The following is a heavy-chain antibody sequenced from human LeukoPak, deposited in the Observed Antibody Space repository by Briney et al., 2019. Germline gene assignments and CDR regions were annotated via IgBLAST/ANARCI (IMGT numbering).Heavy chain of an antibody. D-gene: IGHD3-10*01. Sequence: PGGSLRLSCAASGFTFSSYGMHWVRQAPGKGLEWVAVISYDGSNKYYADSVKGRFTISRDNSKNTLYLQMNSLRAEDTAVYYCAKDGGLLWFGELPRTFYYMDVWGKGTTVTVSS. CDR1: GFTFSSYG. CDR3: AKDGGLLWFGELPRTFYYMDV. V-gene: IGHV3-30*18. J-gene: IGHJ6*03. CDR2: ISYDGSNK.